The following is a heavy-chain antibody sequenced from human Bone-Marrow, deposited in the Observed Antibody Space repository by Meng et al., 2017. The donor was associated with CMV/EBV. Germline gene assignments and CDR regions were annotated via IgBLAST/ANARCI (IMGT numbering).Heavy chain of an antibody. CDR1: GFSLNTTGVG. Sequence: QLTLKASVPPLVKPTQTLPLPCTFSGFSLNTTGVGVGWIRQSPGKALEWLALISWEDVKEYSPSLNTRLTITKDTSKNQVLLTMTNMDPVDTATYYCARGGFSYGLLWFDPWGQGALVTVSS. D-gene: IGHD5-18*01. V-gene: IGHV2-5*02. CDR2: ISWEDVK. J-gene: IGHJ5*02. CDR3: ARGGFSYGLLWFDP.